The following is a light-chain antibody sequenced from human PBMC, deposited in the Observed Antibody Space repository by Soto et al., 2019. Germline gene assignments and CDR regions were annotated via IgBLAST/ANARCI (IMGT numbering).Light chain of an antibody. Sequence: QSVLTQPASVSGSPGQSITISCTGTTSDVGSYNFVSWYQHHPGKAPRLMIYDVNNRPSGVSDRFSGSKSGNTASLTISGLQAEDEADYSCSSYTSINTYVFGTGTKVTVL. CDR2: DVN. V-gene: IGLV2-14*03. J-gene: IGLJ1*01. CDR3: SSYTSINTYV. CDR1: TSDVGSYNF.